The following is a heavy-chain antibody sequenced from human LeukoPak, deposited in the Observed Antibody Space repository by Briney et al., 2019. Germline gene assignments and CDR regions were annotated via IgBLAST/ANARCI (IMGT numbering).Heavy chain of an antibody. CDR3: ARDFLVVVTPASHAFDI. CDR2: IYYSGST. J-gene: IGHJ3*02. CDR1: GGSISSHY. D-gene: IGHD3-22*01. V-gene: IGHV4-59*11. Sequence: PSGTLSLTCTVSGGSISSHYWSWIRQPPGKGLEWIGYIYYSGSTNYNPSLKSRVTISVDTSKNQFSLKLSSVTAADTAVCYCARDFLVVVTPASHAFDIWGQGTMVTVSS.